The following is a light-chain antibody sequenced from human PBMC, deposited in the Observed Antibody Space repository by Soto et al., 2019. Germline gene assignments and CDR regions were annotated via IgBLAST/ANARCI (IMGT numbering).Light chain of an antibody. CDR3: LLSYSGARPHAV. V-gene: IGLV7-46*01. CDR2: DTS. Sequence: QAVVTQEPSLTVSPGGTVTLTCGSSTGAVTSGHYPYWFQQKPGQAPRTLIYDTSNKHSWTPARFSGSLLGGKAALTLSGAQPEDEAEYYCLLSYSGARPHAVFGGVTQLTVL. J-gene: IGLJ7*01. CDR1: TGAVTSGHY.